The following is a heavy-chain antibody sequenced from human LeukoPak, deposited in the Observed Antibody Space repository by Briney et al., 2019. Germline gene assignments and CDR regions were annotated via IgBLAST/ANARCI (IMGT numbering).Heavy chain of an antibody. CDR3: AREDIVLVPAAKH. Sequence: KPSETLSLTCAVYGGSISTYYWSWIRQPPGKGLEWIGEINHSGNTNYNPSLKSRITISVDTSMNQFSLKLNSVTAADTAVYYCAREDIVLVPAAKHWGQGTLVTVSS. CDR2: INHSGNT. V-gene: IGHV4-34*01. CDR1: GGSISTYY. J-gene: IGHJ4*02. D-gene: IGHD2-2*01.